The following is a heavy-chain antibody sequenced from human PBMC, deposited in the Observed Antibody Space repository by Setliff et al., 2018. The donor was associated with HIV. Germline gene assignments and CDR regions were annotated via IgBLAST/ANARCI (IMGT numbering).Heavy chain of an antibody. CDR1: GYTFTSYD. V-gene: IGHV1-8*03. Sequence: ASVKVSCKASGYTFTSYDIHWVRQATGQGLEWMGWMNPNSGNTGYTQKFQGRVTITADDSTNTAYMELSSLRPEDTAVYYCAREYDVLLWIGSQYGRGNLDSWGQGTPVTAPQ. CDR3: AREYDVLLWIGSQYGRGNLDS. J-gene: IGHJ4*02. D-gene: IGHD3-10*01. CDR2: MNPNSGNT.